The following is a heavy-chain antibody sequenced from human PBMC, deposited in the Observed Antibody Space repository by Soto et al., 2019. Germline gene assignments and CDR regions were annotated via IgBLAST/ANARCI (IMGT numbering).Heavy chain of an antibody. V-gene: IGHV1-24*01. Sequence: ASVKVSCKVSGYTLTELSMHWVRQAPGKGLEWMGGFDPEDGETIYAQKFQGRVTMTEDTSTDTAYMELSSLRSEDTAVYYCATKGGGLLWVGPYGMDVWGQGTTVTVSS. CDR2: FDPEDGET. CDR1: GYTLTELS. J-gene: IGHJ6*02. D-gene: IGHD3-10*01. CDR3: ATKGGGLLWVGPYGMDV.